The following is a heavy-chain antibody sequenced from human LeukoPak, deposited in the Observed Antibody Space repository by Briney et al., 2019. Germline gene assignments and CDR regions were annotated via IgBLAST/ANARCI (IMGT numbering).Heavy chain of an antibody. D-gene: IGHD2-2*01. CDR1: GFTVGNNY. J-gene: IGHJ4*02. Sequence: GGSLRLSCGASGFTVGNNYMTWVRQAPGKGLEWVSVIYGDGSTFYADSVKGRFTISRDNFKNTLYLQMNSLRAEDTAVYFCARELWGHCSTISCPLGYWGQGTLVTVSS. CDR3: ARELWGHCSTISCPLGY. CDR2: IYGDGST. V-gene: IGHV3-66*01.